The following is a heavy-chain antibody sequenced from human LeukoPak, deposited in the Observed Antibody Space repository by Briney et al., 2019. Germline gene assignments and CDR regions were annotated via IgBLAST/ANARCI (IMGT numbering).Heavy chain of an antibody. D-gene: IGHD4-17*01. CDR1: GFTFRSYW. CDR2: IKSDGSST. CDR3: ARGDPTVTTTGSGGLDI. V-gene: IGHV3-74*01. J-gene: IGHJ3*02. Sequence: GGSLRLSCAASGFTFRSYWMHWVRLPPGKGLVWVSRIKSDGSSTSYADSVKGRFTISRDNAKNTLYLQMNSLRAEDTAVYYCARGDPTVTTTGSGGLDIWGQGTMVTVSS.